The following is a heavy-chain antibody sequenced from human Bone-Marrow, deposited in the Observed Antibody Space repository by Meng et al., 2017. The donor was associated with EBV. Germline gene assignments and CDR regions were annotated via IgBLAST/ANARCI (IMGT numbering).Heavy chain of an antibody. CDR1: GVTFSSYA. D-gene: IGHD1-26*01. CDR3: ARGGELLESFDY. CDR2: IIPIFGTA. Sequence: GQLAQNGAEVKQPGSSVKVACKASGVTFSSYAISWGRQAHGQGLEGMEGIIPIFGTANYAQKFQGRDTITADESTSTAYMELSSLRSDDTAVYYCARGGELLESFDYWGQGTLVTVSS. V-gene: IGHV1-69*01. J-gene: IGHJ4*02.